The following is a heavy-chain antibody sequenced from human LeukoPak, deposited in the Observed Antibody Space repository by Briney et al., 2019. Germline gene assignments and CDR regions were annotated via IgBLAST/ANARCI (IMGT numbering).Heavy chain of an antibody. CDR1: GGSFSDYY. D-gene: IGHD2/OR15-2a*01. CDR3: TRGEAFYTPIDY. CDR2: INHSGST. J-gene: IGHJ4*02. V-gene: IGHV4-34*01. Sequence: SETLSLTCAVSGGSFSDYYWTWIRQPPGKGLEWMGEINHSGSTTYNATLKSRGTISVDTSKSQFSLKLRSVIAADTAVYYCTRGEAFYTPIDYWGQGPLITVSS.